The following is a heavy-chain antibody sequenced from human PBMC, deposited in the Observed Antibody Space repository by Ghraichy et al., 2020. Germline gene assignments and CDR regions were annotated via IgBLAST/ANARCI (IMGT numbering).Heavy chain of an antibody. CDR1: GFSFSNYT. Sequence: GGSLRLSCAFSGFSFSNYTLNWVRQAPGKGLEWVSSIKSRGFYIHYADSVKGRFTISRDNAKNSLYLQMDSLRAEDTALYYCARGSRGGMDVWGQGTTVTVFS. CDR2: IKSRGFYI. V-gene: IGHV3-21*01. CDR3: ARGSRGGMDV. J-gene: IGHJ6*02.